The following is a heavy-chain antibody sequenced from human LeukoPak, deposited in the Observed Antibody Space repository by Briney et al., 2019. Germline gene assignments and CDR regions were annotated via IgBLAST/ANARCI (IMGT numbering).Heavy chain of an antibody. CDR2: ISYSGTT. Sequence: SETLSLTCTVSDDSISSSSHFWGWIRQPPGKGLEWIGSISYSGTTYYNPSLKSRVTISVDTSKNRFSLNLSSVTAADTAVYYCARDWLFSSFDIWGQGTMVTVSS. CDR1: DDSISSSSHF. CDR3: ARDWLFSSFDI. J-gene: IGHJ3*02. V-gene: IGHV4-39*02. D-gene: IGHD3-9*01.